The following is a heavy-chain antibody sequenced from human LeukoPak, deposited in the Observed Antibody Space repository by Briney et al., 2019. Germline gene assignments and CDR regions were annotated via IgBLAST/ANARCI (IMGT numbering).Heavy chain of an antibody. CDR3: ARTFCGGDCYVSGYYYGMDV. V-gene: IGHV2-5*02. CDR2: IYWDGNR. D-gene: IGHD2-21*02. CDR1: GFSLSTSGVG. J-gene: IGHJ6*04. Sequence: SGPTLVKPTQTLTLTCTFSGFSLSTSGVGVAWIRQPPGKALEWLFLIYWDGNRRYCPSLKTRLTITKDTSKNQVVLTMTNMDPVDTGTYYCARTFCGGDCYVSGYYYGMDVWGKGATVTVSS.